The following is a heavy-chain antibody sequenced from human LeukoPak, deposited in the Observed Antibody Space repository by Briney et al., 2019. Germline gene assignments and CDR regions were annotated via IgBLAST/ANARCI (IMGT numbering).Heavy chain of an antibody. J-gene: IGHJ4*02. D-gene: IGHD3-3*01. CDR2: INHSGST. Sequence: SETLSLTCAVYGGSFSGYYWSWIRQPPGKGLEWIGEINHSGSTNYNPSLKSRVTISVDTSKNQFSLKLSSVTAADTAVYYCARHGTIFGVVTRHFDYWGQGTLVTVSS. CDR3: ARHGTIFGVVTRHFDY. V-gene: IGHV4-34*01. CDR1: GGSFSGYY.